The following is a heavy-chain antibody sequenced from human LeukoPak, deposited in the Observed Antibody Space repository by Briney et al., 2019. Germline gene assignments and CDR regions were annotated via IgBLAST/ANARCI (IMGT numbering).Heavy chain of an antibody. J-gene: IGHJ4*02. CDR1: GGSISSTSYY. CDR2: IYYSGST. Sequence: KPSETLSLTCTVSGGSISSTSYYWGCVRQPPGKGLEWIGSIYYSGSTYYNPSLKSRITISVDTSKNQFTLKLSSVTAADTAVYYCARGYCSSTSCYGIVEYWGQGTLVTVSS. CDR3: ARGYCSSTSCYGIVEY. V-gene: IGHV4-39*01. D-gene: IGHD2-2*01.